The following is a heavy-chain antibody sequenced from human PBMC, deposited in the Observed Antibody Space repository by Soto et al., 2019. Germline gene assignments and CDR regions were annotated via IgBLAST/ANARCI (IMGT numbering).Heavy chain of an antibody. Sequence: GPSQRHSSSVPGILYPGYGMHRVRQAPDKQLEREAIIRVEGRNLHDAETGQGSFSISRDNSKNTVYLQMNSLRAEDTAVYYCARDGVGGTVFFGYFDSGCQGALVTVST. D-gene: IGHD1-26*01. CDR1: GILYPGYG. CDR3: ARDGVGGTVFFGYFDS. J-gene: IGHJ4*02. CDR2: IRVEGRNL. V-gene: IGHV3-33*01.